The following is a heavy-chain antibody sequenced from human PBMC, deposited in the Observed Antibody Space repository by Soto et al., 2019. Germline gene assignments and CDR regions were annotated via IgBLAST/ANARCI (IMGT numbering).Heavy chain of an antibody. CDR2: IWYDGSNK. J-gene: IGHJ4*02. CDR1: GFTFSSYG. V-gene: IGHV3-33*01. Sequence: QEQLVESGGGVVQPGRSLRLSCAASGFTFSSYGMHWVRQAPGKGLEWVAVIWYDGSNKYYADSVKGRFTISRDNSKNTLYLQMNSLRAEDTAVYYCARGYDYVWGSYPDYWGQGTLVTVSS. D-gene: IGHD3-16*01. CDR3: ARGYDYVWGSYPDY.